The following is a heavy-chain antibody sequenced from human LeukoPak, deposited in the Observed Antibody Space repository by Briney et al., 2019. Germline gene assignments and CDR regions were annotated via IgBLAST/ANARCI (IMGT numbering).Heavy chain of an antibody. CDR3: AKDRVDCSSTSCLYYYYYYMDV. D-gene: IGHD2-2*01. CDR2: IRYDGSNK. CDR1: GFTFSSYG. Sequence: PGGSLRLSCAASGFTFSSYGMHWVRQAPGKGLEWVAFIRYDGSNKYYADSVKGRLTISRDNSKNTLYLQMNSLRAEDTAVYYCAKDRVDCSSTSCLYYYYYYMDVWGKGTTVTVSS. J-gene: IGHJ6*03. V-gene: IGHV3-30*02.